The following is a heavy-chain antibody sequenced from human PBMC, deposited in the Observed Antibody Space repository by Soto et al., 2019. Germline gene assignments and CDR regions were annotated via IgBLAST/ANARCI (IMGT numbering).Heavy chain of an antibody. V-gene: IGHV1-2*04. CDR2: INPNSGGT. CDR3: ARGGPSIWGSYRLAYWFDP. Sequence: GASVKVSCKASGYTFTGYYMHWVRQAPGRGLEWMGWINPNSGGTNYAQKFQGWVTMTRDTSISTAYMELSRLRSDDTAVYYCARGGPSIWGSYRLAYWFDPWGQGTLVTVSS. CDR1: GYTFTGYY. D-gene: IGHD3-16*02. J-gene: IGHJ5*02.